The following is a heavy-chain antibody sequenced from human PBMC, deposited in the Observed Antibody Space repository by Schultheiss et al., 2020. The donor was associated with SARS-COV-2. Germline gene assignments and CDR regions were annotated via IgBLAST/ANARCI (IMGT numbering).Heavy chain of an antibody. CDR2: IKSKTDGGTT. CDR3: TTFTLVVVAENWFDP. D-gene: IGHD2-15*01. CDR1: GFTFSNAW. V-gene: IGHV3-15*01. Sequence: GGSLRLSCAASGFTFSNAWMSWVRQAPGKGLEWVGRIKSKTDGGTTDYAAPVKGRFTISRDDSKNTLYLQMNSLKTEDTAVYYCTTFTLVVVAENWFDPWGQGTLVTVSS. J-gene: IGHJ5*02.